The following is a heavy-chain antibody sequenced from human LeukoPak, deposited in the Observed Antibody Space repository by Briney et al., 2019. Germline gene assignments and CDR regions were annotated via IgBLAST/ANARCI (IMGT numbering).Heavy chain of an antibody. CDR3: ARTAFQFGEYFYYMDV. CDR2: IIPIFGTA. V-gene: IGHV1-69*01. Sequence: SVKVSCKASGGTFSSYAISWVRQAPGQGLEWMGGIIPIFGTANYAQKFQGRVTITADESTSTAYMELSSLRSEDTAVYYCARTAFQFGEYFYYMDVWGKGTTVTVSS. D-gene: IGHD3-10*01. J-gene: IGHJ6*03. CDR1: GGTFSSYA.